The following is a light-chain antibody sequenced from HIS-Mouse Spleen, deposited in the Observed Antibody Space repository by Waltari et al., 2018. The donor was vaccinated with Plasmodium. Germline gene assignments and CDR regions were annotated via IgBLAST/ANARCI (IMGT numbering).Light chain of an antibody. CDR3: YSTDSSGNHRV. Sequence: SYELTQPPSVSVSPGQTARITSSGDALPKKYAYGYQQKSGQAPVLVIYEDSKRPSGIPERFSGSSSGTMATLTISGAQVEDEADYYCYSTDSSGNHRVFGGGTKLTVL. CDR2: EDS. CDR1: ALPKKY. J-gene: IGLJ3*02. V-gene: IGLV3-10*01.